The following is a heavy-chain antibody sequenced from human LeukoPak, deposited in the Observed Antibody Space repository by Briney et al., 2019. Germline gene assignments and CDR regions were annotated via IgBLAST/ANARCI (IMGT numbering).Heavy chain of an antibody. J-gene: IGHJ4*02. CDR2: IKRDGSEK. D-gene: IGHD6-25*01. CDR3: ARDPSAGSES. Sequence: PGGSLRLSCAASAFTFSSYEMNWVRQAPGKGLEWVANIKRDGSEKNYVDSVKGRFTISRDNAKSSLYLQMNSLRVEDTAVYYCARDPSAGSESWGQGTLVTVSS. V-gene: IGHV3-7*01. CDR1: AFTFSSYE.